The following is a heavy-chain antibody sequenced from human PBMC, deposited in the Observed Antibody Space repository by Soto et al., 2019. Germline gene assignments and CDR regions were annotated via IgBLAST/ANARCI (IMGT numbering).Heavy chain of an antibody. J-gene: IGHJ4*02. D-gene: IGHD3-22*01. CDR2: ISAYNGNT. V-gene: IGHV1-18*04. Sequence: GTSVKVSCKASGYTFTSYGISWARQAPGQGLEWMGWISAYNGNTNYAQKLQGRVTMTTDTSTSTAYMELRSLRSDDTAVYYCARDLLYDYDSSGYYYVPAFDDWGQETLVTVAS. CDR3: ARDLLYDYDSSGYYYVPAFDD. CDR1: GYTFTSYG.